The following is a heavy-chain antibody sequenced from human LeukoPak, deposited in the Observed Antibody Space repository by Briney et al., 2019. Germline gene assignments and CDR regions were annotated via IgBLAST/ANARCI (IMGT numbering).Heavy chain of an antibody. J-gene: IGHJ4*02. CDR3: ARGRYCSGGSCYPPSFDY. V-gene: IGHV1-8*01. CDR2: MNPNSGNT. D-gene: IGHD2-15*01. CDR1: GYTFTSYD. Sequence: ASVKVSCKASGYTFTSYDINWVRQATGQGLEWMGWMNPNSGNTGYAQKFQGRVTMTRNTSISTAYMELSSLRSEDTAVYYCARGRYCSGGSCYPPSFDYWGQGTLVTVSS.